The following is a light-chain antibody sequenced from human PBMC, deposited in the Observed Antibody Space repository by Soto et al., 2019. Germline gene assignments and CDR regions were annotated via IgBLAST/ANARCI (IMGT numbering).Light chain of an antibody. CDR1: QSISDT. Sequence: EIVMTQSPATLSVSPGGRATLSCRASQSISDTLAWYQQKPGQAPRLLIYGASTRATGFPGRFSGSGSGTDFTLTISSLEPEDFAVYYCQQRSNWPMYTFGQGTKVDIK. CDR2: GAS. V-gene: IGKV3-15*01. CDR3: QQRSNWPMYT. J-gene: IGKJ2*01.